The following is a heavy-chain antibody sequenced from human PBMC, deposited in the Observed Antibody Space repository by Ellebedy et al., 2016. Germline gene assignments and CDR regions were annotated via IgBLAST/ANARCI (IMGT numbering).Heavy chain of an antibody. CDR3: ARVVIFGVDNDY. V-gene: IGHV4-61*02. D-gene: IGHD3-3*01. J-gene: IGHJ4*02. CDR2: IYTSRST. Sequence: SETLSLTXTVSGGSISSGSYYWSWIRQPAGKGLEWIGRIYTSRSTNYNPSLKSRVTMSVDTSKNQFSLKLSSVTAADTAVYYCARVVIFGVDNDYWGQGTLVTVSS. CDR1: GGSISSGSYY.